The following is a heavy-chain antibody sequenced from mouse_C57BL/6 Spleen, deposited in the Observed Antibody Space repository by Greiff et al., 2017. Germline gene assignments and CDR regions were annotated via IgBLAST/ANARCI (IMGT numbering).Heavy chain of an antibody. V-gene: IGHV1-54*01. Sequence: QVQLQQSGAELVRPGTSVKVSCKASGYAFTNYLLEWVKQRPGQGLEWIGVINPGRGGTNYNEKFKGKATLTAYKSSSTAYMQLSSLTSEDSAVYFCARAYYAMDYWGQGTSVTVSS. J-gene: IGHJ4*01. CDR1: GYAFTNYL. CDR2: INPGRGGT. CDR3: ARAYYAMDY.